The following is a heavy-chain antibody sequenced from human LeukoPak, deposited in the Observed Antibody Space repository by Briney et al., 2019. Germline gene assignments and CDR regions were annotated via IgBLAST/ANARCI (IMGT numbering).Heavy chain of an antibody. CDR1: GGSISSSSYY. V-gene: IGHV4-39*01. J-gene: IGHJ5*02. D-gene: IGHD4-11*01. CDR3: ARQEYSKNCWFDP. Sequence: SETLSLTCTVSGGSISSSSYYWSWIRQPPGKGLEWIGYIYYSGSTYYNPSLKSRVTISVDTSKNQFSLKLSSVTAADTAVYYCARQEYSKNCWFDPWGQGTLVTVSS. CDR2: IYYSGST.